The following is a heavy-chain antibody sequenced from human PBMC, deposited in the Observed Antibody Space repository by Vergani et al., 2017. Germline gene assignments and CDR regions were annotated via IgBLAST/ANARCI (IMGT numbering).Heavy chain of an antibody. Sequence: QVQLVESAGGVVQPGGSLRLSCAASGFTFSNFGMHWIRQAPGKGLEWLAYVGKDGINTRYRDALKGRFTVSIDNSKDILYLQMDSLRSEDTALSYCAKYLRDSTDGLPDSWGPGTLVIVAS. D-gene: IGHD2-21*02. V-gene: IGHV3-30*02. CDR2: VGKDGINT. CDR1: GFTFSNFG. J-gene: IGHJ4*02. CDR3: AKYLRDSTDGLPDS.